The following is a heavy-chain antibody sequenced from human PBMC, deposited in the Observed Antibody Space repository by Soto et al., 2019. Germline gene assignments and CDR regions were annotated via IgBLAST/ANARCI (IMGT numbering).Heavy chain of an antibody. V-gene: IGHV1-69*06. CDR3: ARSGYDSSGYYLTFNWFDP. CDR2: IIPIFGTA. J-gene: IGHJ5*02. Sequence: QVQLVQSGAEVKKPGSSVKVSCKASGGTFSRYAISWVRQAPGQGLEWMGGIIPIFGTANYAQKFQGRVTITADKSTSTAYMELSSLRYEDTALYYCARSGYDSSGYYLTFNWFDPWGQGTLVTVSS. CDR1: GGTFSRYA. D-gene: IGHD3-22*01.